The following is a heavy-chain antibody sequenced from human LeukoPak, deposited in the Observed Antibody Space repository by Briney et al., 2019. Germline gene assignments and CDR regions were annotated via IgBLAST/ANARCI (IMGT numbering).Heavy chain of an antibody. J-gene: IGHJ4*02. CDR1: GITFNGYA. CDR2: ISGSGSST. CDR3: AKDKVPVAIL. V-gene: IGHV3-23*01. D-gene: IGHD2-2*01. Sequence: GGSLRLSCAASGITFNGYAMSWVRQTPGKGLEWVSTISGSGSSTYYADTVKGRFTISRDNSKNTLFLQMNSLRAEDTAVYYCAKDKVPVAILWGQGTLVTVSS.